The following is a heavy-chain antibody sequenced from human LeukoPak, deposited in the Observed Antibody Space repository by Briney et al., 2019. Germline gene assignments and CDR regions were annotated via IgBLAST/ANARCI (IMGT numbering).Heavy chain of an antibody. V-gene: IGHV1-69*13. J-gene: IGHJ4*02. Sequence: PLASVKVSCKASGGTFSSYAISWVRQAPGQGLEWMGGIIPIFGTANYAQKFQGRVTITADESTSTAYMELRSLRSDDTAVYYCASHEIQLWSPTLDYWGQGTLVTVSS. D-gene: IGHD5-18*01. CDR2: IIPIFGTA. CDR3: ASHEIQLWSPTLDY. CDR1: GGTFSSYA.